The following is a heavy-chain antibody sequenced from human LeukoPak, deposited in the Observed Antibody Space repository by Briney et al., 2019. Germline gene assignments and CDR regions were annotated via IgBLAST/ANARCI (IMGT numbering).Heavy chain of an antibody. V-gene: IGHV4-59*01. CDR3: ARRGYYYDSRGYYYFDY. CDR2: IHHSGTT. D-gene: IGHD3-22*01. Sequence: SETLSLTCTVSGGSISSYYWGWVRQPPGKGLEWIGDIHHSGTTDYNPSLKSRVTISEDTSKNQFSLKLSSVTAADTAVYHCARRGYYYDSRGYYYFDYWGQGTLVTVSS. CDR1: GGSISSYY. J-gene: IGHJ4*02.